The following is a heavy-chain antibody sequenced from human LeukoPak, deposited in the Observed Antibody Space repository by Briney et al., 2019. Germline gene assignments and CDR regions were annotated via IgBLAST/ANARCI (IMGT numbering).Heavy chain of an antibody. Sequence: GGSLRLSCAASGFTFSRHWMSWVRQAPGKGLEWVAIINQDGSEKYYVDSVKGRFTISRDNAKNSLYLEMNSLRAEDTAVYYCARDWSGVSTSNDCWDQGTLVTVSS. V-gene: IGHV3-7*04. CDR1: GFTFSRHW. D-gene: IGHD3-3*01. J-gene: IGHJ4*02. CDR3: ARDWSGVSTSNDC. CDR2: INQDGSEK.